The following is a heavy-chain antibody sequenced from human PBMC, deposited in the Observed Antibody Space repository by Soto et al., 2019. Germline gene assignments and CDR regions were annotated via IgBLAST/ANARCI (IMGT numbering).Heavy chain of an antibody. V-gene: IGHV3-11*06. CDR1: GFTFSDYY. J-gene: IGHJ6*02. CDR3: ARGRPGADHHYYYYGMDV. CDR2: ISSSSSYT. D-gene: IGHD3-10*01. Sequence: QVQLVESGGGLVKPGGSLRLSCAASGFTFSDYYMSWIRQAPGKGLEWVSYISSSSSYTNYADSVKGRFTISRDNAKNSLYLQMNSLRADDTAVYYCARGRPGADHHYYYYGMDVWGQGTTVTVSS.